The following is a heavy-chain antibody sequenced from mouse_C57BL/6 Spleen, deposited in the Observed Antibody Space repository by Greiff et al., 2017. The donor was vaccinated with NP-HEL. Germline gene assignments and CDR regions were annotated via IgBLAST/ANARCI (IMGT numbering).Heavy chain of an antibody. CDR3: ARKSLLGPFAY. V-gene: IGHV1-50*01. J-gene: IGHJ3*01. CDR1: GYTFTSYW. Sequence: QVQLQQPGAELVKPGASVKLSCKASGYTFTSYWMQWVKQRPGQGLEWIGEIDPSDSYTNYNQKFKGKATLTVDTSSSTAYMQLSSLPSEDSAVYYGARKSLLGPFAYWGQGTLVTVSA. CDR2: IDPSDSYT. D-gene: IGHD4-1*01.